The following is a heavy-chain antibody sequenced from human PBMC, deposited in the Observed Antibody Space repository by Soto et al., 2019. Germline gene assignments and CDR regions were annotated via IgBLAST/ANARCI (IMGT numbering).Heavy chain of an antibody. CDR2: ILAYGRT. D-gene: IGHD2-8*02. CDR3: AKATATGGGAFDF. V-gene: IGHV3-23*01. CDR1: GCPCGSYD. Sequence: GSLRLSGAAAGCPCGSYDITKVRQAPGKGLEWVSTILAYGRTFYVDSVKGRFTISRDNSRNTVYLQMNSLTAGDTALYYCAKATATGGGAFDFCGQGTMVTVSS. J-gene: IGHJ3*01.